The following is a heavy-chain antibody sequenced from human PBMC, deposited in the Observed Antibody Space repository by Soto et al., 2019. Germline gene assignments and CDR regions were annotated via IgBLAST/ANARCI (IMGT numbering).Heavy chain of an antibody. CDR2: ISKSDYT. D-gene: IGHD2-2*01. J-gene: IGHJ4*02. CDR3: AREDSIIIPAVSDF. Sequence: PGGSLRLSCTVSGFAFNNYGINWVRQAPGKGLEWVSSISKSDYTYYSDSVKGRFTISRDNAKNSVSLQMNTLRVEDTAVYYCAREDSIIIPAVSDFWGQATLVTVSS. V-gene: IGHV3-21*01. CDR1: GFAFNNYG.